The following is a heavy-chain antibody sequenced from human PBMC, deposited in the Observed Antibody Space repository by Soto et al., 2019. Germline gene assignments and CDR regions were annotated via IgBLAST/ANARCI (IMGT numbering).Heavy chain of an antibody. CDR3: SSAWYHDY. Sequence: GGSLRLSCAASGFTFSSYGMHWVRQAPGKGLEWVAVISYDGSNKYYADSVKGRFTISRDQVVLTLTNMDPVDTATYYCARMVSSAWYHDYWGQGTLVTVSS. D-gene: IGHD6-19*01. V-gene: IGHV3-30*03. CDR1: GFTFSSYG. J-gene: IGHJ4*02. CDR2: ISYDGSNK.